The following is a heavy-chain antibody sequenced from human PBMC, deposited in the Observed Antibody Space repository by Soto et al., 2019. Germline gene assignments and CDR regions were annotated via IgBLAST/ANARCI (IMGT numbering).Heavy chain of an antibody. Sequence: GGSLRLSCAASGFTFRNYAMNWVRQAPGKGLEWVSYISSSSGTIYYADSVKGRFTISRDNAMNSVSLQMNSLRDEDTAMYYCAREVDSSPYYYYGMDVWGQGTTVTVSS. D-gene: IGHD6-13*01. CDR3: AREVDSSPYYYYGMDV. J-gene: IGHJ6*02. V-gene: IGHV3-48*02. CDR2: ISSSSGTI. CDR1: GFTFRNYA.